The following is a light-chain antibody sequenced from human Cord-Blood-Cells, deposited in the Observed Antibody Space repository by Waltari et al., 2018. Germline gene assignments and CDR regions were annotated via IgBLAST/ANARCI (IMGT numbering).Light chain of an antibody. V-gene: IGLV2-14*01. J-gene: IGLJ3*02. CDR1: SSDVGGYYY. CDR2: DVS. CDR3: SSYTSSSTPL. Sequence: QSALTQPASVSGSPGQSITISCTGTSSDVGGYYYYSWYQQHPGKAPKLMIYDVSNRPSGVSNRFSGSKSGNTASLTISGLQAEDEADYYCSSYTSSSTPLFGGGTKLTVL.